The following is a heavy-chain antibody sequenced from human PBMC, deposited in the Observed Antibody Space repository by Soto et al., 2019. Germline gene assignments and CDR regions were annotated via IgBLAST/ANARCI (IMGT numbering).Heavy chain of an antibody. CDR1: GFTFSNSG. Sequence: EVQLVESGGGLVKPGGSLRLSCAASGFTFSNSGMNWVRQAPGKGLEWVSYISSSGYIFYADSVKGRFTSSRDNAKDALYLQMNSRRAEDTAVYYWARDLGAVTTLGFQNWGQGALVTVSS. J-gene: IGHJ1*01. V-gene: IGHV3-21*01. CDR3: ARDLGAVTTLGFQN. D-gene: IGHD4-17*01. CDR2: ISSSGYI.